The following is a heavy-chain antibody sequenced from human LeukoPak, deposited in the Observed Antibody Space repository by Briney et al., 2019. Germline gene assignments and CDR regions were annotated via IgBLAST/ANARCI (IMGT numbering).Heavy chain of an antibody. Sequence: SETLSLTCTVSGYSISSGYYWGWIRQPPGKGLEWIGSIYHSGSTYYNPSLKSRVTISVDTSKNQFSLKLSSVTAADTAVYYCARVGGEWSDAFDIWGQGTMVTVSS. V-gene: IGHV4-38-2*02. J-gene: IGHJ3*02. CDR1: GYSISSGYY. CDR2: IYHSGST. D-gene: IGHD3-16*01. CDR3: ARVGGEWSDAFDI.